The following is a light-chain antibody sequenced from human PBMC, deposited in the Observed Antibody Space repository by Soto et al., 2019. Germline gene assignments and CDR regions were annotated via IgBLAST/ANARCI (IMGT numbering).Light chain of an antibody. CDR2: LDT. V-gene: IGLV3-1*01. CDR3: QAWDDTTGVV. Sequence: SYELTQPPSVSVSPGQTASIPCSGDKLGDRYAWWYQQKPGQSPVLVIYLDTKRPSGIPERFSGSNSGNTATLTISGTQAMDEADYYCQAWDDTTGVVFGGGTKLTVL. CDR1: KLGDRY. J-gene: IGLJ2*01.